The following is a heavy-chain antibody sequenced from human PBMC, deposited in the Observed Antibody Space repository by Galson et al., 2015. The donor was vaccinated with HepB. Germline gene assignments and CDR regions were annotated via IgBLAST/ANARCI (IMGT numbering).Heavy chain of an antibody. CDR1: DYTFINYG. D-gene: IGHD2-15*01. V-gene: IGHV1-18*01. J-gene: IGHJ4*02. CDR3: ARWSNSGYAFDY. CDR2: ISYNGNT. Sequence: SCKASDYTFINYGINWVRQAPGQGLEWMGWISYNGNTNYAQKFQGRLTMTRDSSTSTAYMELRSLRSDDTAMYYCARWSNSGYAFDYWGQGTLVTVSS.